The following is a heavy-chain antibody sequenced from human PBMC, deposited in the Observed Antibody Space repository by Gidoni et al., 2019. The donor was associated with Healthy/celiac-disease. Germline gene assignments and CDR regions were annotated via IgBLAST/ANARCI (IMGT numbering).Heavy chain of an antibody. Sequence: EVQLLESGGGLVQPGGSLRISCGDSGFTFSSYAMSWVRQAPGKGLGVVSAISGSGGRTYYADSVKGRFTISRDNSKNTLYLQMNSLRAEDTAVYYCAKGTSKGDYSLDYWGQGTLVTVSS. CDR1: GFTFSSYA. D-gene: IGHD4-17*01. J-gene: IGHJ4*02. CDR2: ISGSGGRT. CDR3: AKGTSKGDYSLDY. V-gene: IGHV3-23*01.